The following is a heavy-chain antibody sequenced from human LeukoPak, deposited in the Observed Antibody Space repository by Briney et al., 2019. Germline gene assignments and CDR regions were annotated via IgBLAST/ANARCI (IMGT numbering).Heavy chain of an antibody. CDR2: IIPIFGTA. CDR3: ASQITMVRGVIVPYYYYGMDV. CDR1: GGTFSSYA. V-gene: IGHV1-69*06. J-gene: IGHJ6*04. Sequence: SVKVSCKASGGTFSSYAISWVRQAPGQGLEWMGGIIPIFGTANYAQKFQGRVTITADKSTSTAYMELSSLRSEDTAVYYCASQITMVRGVIVPYYYYGMDVRGKGTTVTVSS. D-gene: IGHD3-10*01.